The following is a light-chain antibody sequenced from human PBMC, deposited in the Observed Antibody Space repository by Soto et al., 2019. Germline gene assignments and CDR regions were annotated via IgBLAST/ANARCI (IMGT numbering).Light chain of an antibody. V-gene: IGKV3-15*01. J-gene: IGKJ4*01. CDR3: QQCRNWPLT. CDR1: QNVYSN. CDR2: DAS. Sequence: EIVLTLSPATLSVFRGEGATLSWKVSQNVYSNLAWYQQRPGQPPRLLIYDASTRATRISARFSGSGYGTEFTLTISSLQSEDFALYFCQQCRNWPLTFGGGTQVEIK.